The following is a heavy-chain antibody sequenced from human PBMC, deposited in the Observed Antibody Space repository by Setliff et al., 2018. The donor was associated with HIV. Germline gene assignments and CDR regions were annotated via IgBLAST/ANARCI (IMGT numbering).Heavy chain of an antibody. D-gene: IGHD3-22*01. CDR1: GGSISSGSYY. CDR3: ARAPFYSGYDSHDSSGYYLDAFDS. CDR2: IYTSGRT. J-gene: IGHJ3*02. Sequence: SETLSLTCTVSGGSISSGSYYWSWIRQPAGKGLEWIGRIYTSGRTNSNPSLKSRVTISVDTSKKQFSLKVNSVTAADAAVYYCARAPFYSGYDSHDSSGYYLDAFDSWGPGTMVTVSS. V-gene: IGHV4-61*02.